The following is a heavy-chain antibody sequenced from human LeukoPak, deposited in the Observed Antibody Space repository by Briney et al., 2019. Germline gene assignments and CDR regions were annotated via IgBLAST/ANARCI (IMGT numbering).Heavy chain of an antibody. CDR1: GGTFSSYA. Sequence: GASVKVSCKASGGTFSSYAISWVRQAPGQGLEWMGGIIPIFGTANYAQKFQGRVTITADKSTSTAYMELSSLRSEGTAVYYCAREYQLLGTVYNYFDPWGQGTLVTVSS. CDR3: AREYQLLGTVYNYFDP. J-gene: IGHJ5*02. CDR2: IIPIFGTA. D-gene: IGHD2-2*01. V-gene: IGHV1-69*06.